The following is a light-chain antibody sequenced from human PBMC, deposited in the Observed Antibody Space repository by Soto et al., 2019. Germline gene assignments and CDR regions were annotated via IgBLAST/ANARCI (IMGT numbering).Light chain of an antibody. CDR3: QQCYSWPVT. Sequence: EIVMTQSPATLSVSPGERATLSCRASQSVSSNLAWYQQKPGQAPRLLIHAASTRATGIPARFSGSGSGTEFTLTISSLQSEDFAVYYCQQCYSWPVTFGGGTKVDIK. V-gene: IGKV3-15*01. J-gene: IGKJ4*01. CDR2: AAS. CDR1: QSVSSN.